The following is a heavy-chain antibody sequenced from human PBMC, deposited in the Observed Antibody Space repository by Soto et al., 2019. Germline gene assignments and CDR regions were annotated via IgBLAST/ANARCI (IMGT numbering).Heavy chain of an antibody. CDR3: ARDKWLVRRNDPFDI. J-gene: IGHJ3*02. Sequence: QVQLVQSGAEVKKPGASVKGSCKASGYTFINYYMHWVRQAPGQGLEWMGIINANGGSTTYAQKFQGRVTLTRDTYTNTAKMELSRLRSEDTAVYYCARDKWLVRRNDPFDIWGQGTMVTVSS. D-gene: IGHD6-19*01. CDR2: INANGGST. V-gene: IGHV1-46*01. CDR1: GYTFINYY.